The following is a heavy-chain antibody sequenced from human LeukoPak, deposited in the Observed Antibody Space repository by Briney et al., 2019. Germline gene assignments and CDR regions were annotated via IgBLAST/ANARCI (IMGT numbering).Heavy chain of an antibody. Sequence: PSETLSLTCAVYGGSFTGYYWSWIRQPPGKGLEWIGEINHSGSTNYNPSLKSRVTISVDTSKNQFSLKLSSVTAADTAVYYCARAGRGLDYWGQGTLVTVSS. CDR1: GGSFTGYY. CDR2: INHSGST. J-gene: IGHJ4*02. CDR3: ARAGRGLDY. V-gene: IGHV4-34*01.